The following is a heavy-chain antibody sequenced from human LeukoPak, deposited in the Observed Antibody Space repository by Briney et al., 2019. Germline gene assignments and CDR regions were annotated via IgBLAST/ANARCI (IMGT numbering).Heavy chain of an antibody. CDR2: ISDSGGRT. CDR1: GITLSNYG. V-gene: IGHV3-23*01. J-gene: IGHJ4*02. D-gene: IGHD3-22*01. CDR3: AKRGVVIRVILVGFHKEANYFDS. Sequence: GGSLRLSCAVSGITLSNYGMSWVRQAPGKGLEWVAGISDSGGRTNYADSVKGRFSISRDNPKNTLYLQMNSLRAEDTAVYFCAKRGVVIRVILVGFHKEANYFDSWGQGALVTVSS.